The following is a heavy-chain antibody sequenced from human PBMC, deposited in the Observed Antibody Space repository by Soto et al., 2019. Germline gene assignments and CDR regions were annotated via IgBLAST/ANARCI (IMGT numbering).Heavy chain of an antibody. V-gene: IGHV6-1*01. CDR3: AGTTSHYWYYMDV. D-gene: IGHD1-7*01. Sequence: SQTLSLTCAISGYTVSRNSASWNWIRQSPSRGLEWLGRTYYRTRWYYDYAVSVRSRITVNPDTSKNQFSLQLTSVTPEDTAVYYCAGTTSHYWYYMDVWGKGTRVTVS. CDR2: TYYRTRWYY. J-gene: IGHJ6*03. CDR1: GYTVSRNSAS.